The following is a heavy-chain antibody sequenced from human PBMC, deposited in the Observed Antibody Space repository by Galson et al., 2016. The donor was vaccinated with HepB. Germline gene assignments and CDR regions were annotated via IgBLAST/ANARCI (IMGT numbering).Heavy chain of an antibody. CDR2: IYQTGTA. CDR3: TRGTLGTAATMAFDY. J-gene: IGHJ4*02. Sequence: ETLSLTCDVSGGSISNDYWRSWVRQSPGKGLEWIGEIYQTGTANYDPSFTRRVSMSVDKSKNQFSLRLDSVTAADTAVYYCTRGTLGTAATMAFDYWGRGTLVSVSS. CDR1: GGSISNDYW. V-gene: IGHV4-4*02. D-gene: IGHD4/OR15-4a*01.